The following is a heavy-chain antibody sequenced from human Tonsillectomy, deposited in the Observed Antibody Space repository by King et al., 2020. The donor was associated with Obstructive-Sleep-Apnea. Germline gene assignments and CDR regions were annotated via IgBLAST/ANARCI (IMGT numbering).Heavy chain of an antibody. Sequence: EVQLVESGGGLVQPGGSLRLACAASGFTFSSYAMSWVRQAPGKGLEWFSAISGSGGITYYADSGKGRFTISRDNSKNTLYLQMNSLRAEDTAVYYCAKAAYDSSGYYYSWGQGTLVTVSS. CDR1: GFTFSSYA. D-gene: IGHD3-22*01. CDR3: AKAAYDSSGYYYS. CDR2: ISGSGGIT. V-gene: IGHV3-23*04. J-gene: IGHJ4*02.